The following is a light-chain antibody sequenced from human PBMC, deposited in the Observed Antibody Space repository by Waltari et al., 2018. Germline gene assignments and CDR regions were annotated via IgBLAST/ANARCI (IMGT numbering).Light chain of an antibody. CDR2: GAF. V-gene: IGKV3-20*01. CDR3: QQYGSSPQGT. J-gene: IGKJ1*01. Sequence: EIVLTQSPGTLSLSPGERATLSCRASQLVGNNYLAWYQQKPGQAPRLLIYGAFTRATGIPDRFSGSGSGTDFTLTIATLEPEDFAVYYCQQYGSSPQGTFGQGTKV. CDR1: QLVGNNY.